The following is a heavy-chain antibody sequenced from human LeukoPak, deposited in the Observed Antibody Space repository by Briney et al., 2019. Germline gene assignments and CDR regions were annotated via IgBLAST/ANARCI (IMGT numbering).Heavy chain of an antibody. Sequence: SVKVSCKASGGTFSSYAISWVRQAPGQGLEWMGRIIPIFGTANCAQKFQGRVTITTDESTSTAYMELSSLRSEDTAVYYCASVLAAGTRGVSGYWGQGTLVTVSS. J-gene: IGHJ4*02. CDR1: GGTFSSYA. V-gene: IGHV1-69*05. D-gene: IGHD6-13*01. CDR2: IIPIFGTA. CDR3: ASVLAAGTRGVSGY.